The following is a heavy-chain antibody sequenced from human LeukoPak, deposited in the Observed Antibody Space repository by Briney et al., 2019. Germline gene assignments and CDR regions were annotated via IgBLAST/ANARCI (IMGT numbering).Heavy chain of an antibody. CDR1: GFTFSSYG. CDR2: IGTAGDT. CDR3: ARWGTHNYFDY. J-gene: IGHJ4*02. V-gene: IGHV3-13*01. Sequence: GGSLRLSCAASGFTFSSYGMHWVRQATGKGLEWVSAIGTAGDTYYPGSVKGRFTISRENAKNSLYLQMNSLRAGDTAVYYCARWGTHNYFDYWGQGTLVTVSS. D-gene: IGHD3-16*01.